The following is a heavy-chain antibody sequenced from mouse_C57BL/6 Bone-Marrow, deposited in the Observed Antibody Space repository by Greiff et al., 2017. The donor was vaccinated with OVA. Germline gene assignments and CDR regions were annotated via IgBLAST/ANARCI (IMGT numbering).Heavy chain of an antibody. D-gene: IGHD1-1*01. Sequence: VQLKESGGDLVKPGGSLKLSCAASGFTFSSYGMSWVRQTPDKRLEWVATISSGGSYTYYPDSVKGRFTISRDNAKNTLYLQMSSLKSEDTAMYDCALYYYGSSPYWYFDVWGTGTTVTVSS. V-gene: IGHV5-6*01. CDR3: ALYYYGSSPYWYFDV. CDR2: ISSGGSYT. J-gene: IGHJ1*03. CDR1: GFTFSSYG.